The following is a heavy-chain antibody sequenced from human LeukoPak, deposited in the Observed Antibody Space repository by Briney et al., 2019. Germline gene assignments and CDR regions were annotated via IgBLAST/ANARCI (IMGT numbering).Heavy chain of an antibody. CDR2: IYYSGST. Sequence: PSETLSLTCTVSGGSISSSYYYWGWIRQPPGKGLEWIGSIYYSGSTYYNPSLKSRVTISVDTSKNQFSLKLSSVTAADTAVYYCARVIGSSWYSYYFDYWGQGTLVTVSS. D-gene: IGHD6-13*01. CDR1: GGSISSSYYY. J-gene: IGHJ4*02. V-gene: IGHV4-39*07. CDR3: ARVIGSSWYSYYFDY.